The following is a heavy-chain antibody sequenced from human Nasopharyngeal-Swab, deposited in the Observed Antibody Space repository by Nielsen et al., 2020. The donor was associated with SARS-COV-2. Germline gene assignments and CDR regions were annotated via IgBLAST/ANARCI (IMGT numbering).Heavy chain of an antibody. V-gene: IGHV3-30-3*01. CDR2: ISYDGSNK. Sequence: WIRQPPGKGLEWVAVISYDGSNKYYADSVKGRFTISRDNTKNTLYLQMNSLRAEDTAVYYCARDQRSGWFDAFDIWGQGTMVTVSS. CDR3: ARDQRSGWFDAFDI. D-gene: IGHD6-19*01. J-gene: IGHJ3*02.